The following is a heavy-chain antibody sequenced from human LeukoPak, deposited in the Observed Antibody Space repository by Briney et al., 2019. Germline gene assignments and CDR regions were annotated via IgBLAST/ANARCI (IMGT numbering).Heavy chain of an antibody. J-gene: IGHJ6*02. CDR1: GFSFSNSW. CDR2: INPDGSET. V-gene: IGHV3-7*01. Sequence: GGSLRRSCAASGFSFSNSWMSWVRQAPGQGLEWVANINPDGSETSYVDSVKGRFTISRDNAKNSLFLQMNSLRVDDTAMYYCRTSAARGGMDAWAQGTTVTVSS. CDR3: RTSAARGGMDA. D-gene: IGHD6-13*01.